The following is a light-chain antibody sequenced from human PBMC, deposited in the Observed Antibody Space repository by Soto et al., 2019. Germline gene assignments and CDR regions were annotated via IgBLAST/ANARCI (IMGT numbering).Light chain of an antibody. J-gene: IGLJ2*01. Sequence: QSALTQPASVSGSPGQSITISCTGTSSDVGGYNYVSWYQQHPGRAPKLMIFDVSNRPSGVSNRFSGSKSGNTASLTISGLQGEDEADYYCSSYTITTTLVFGGGTKVTVL. CDR1: SSDVGGYNY. CDR3: SSYTITTTLV. V-gene: IGLV2-14*03. CDR2: DVS.